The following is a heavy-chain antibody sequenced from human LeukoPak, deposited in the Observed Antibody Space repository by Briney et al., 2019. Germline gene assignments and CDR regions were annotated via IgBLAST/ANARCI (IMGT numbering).Heavy chain of an antibody. J-gene: IGHJ4*02. CDR1: GFTFSSYA. CDR3: ARATTVVTPMGYFDY. D-gene: IGHD4-23*01. CDR2: ISGSGGGT. Sequence: GGSLRLSCAASGFTFSSYAMSWVRHAPGKGLEWVSAISGSGGGTSDADSVKGRFTISGDNSKDTLYLQMNSLRAEDTAVYYCARATTVVTPMGYFDYWGQGTLVTVSS. V-gene: IGHV3-23*01.